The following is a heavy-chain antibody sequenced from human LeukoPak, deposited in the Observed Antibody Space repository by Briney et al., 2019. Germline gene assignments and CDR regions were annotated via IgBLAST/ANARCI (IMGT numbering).Heavy chain of an antibody. Sequence: SVKVSCKASGGTFSSYAISWVRQAPGQGLEWMGGIIPIFGTANYAQKFQGRVTITADKSTSTAYMELSSLRSEDTAVYYCARDQYCSSTSCYFDPWGQGTLVTVSS. D-gene: IGHD2-2*01. V-gene: IGHV1-69*06. J-gene: IGHJ5*02. CDR1: GGTFSSYA. CDR2: IIPIFGTA. CDR3: ARDQYCSSTSCYFDP.